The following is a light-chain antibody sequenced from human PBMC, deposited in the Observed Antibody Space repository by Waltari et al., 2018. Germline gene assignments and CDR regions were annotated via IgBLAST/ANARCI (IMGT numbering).Light chain of an antibody. Sequence: EIVLTPSPGTLSLSPGERATLSCRASQSVSRALAWYQQKPGQAPRLLIYAASNRAPCVPDRFSGSGSGTDFSLTISRLDPEDFAVYYCQHYVHLPVTFGQGTKVEIK. V-gene: IGKV3-20*01. CDR1: QSVSRA. J-gene: IGKJ1*01. CDR3: QHYVHLPVT. CDR2: AAS.